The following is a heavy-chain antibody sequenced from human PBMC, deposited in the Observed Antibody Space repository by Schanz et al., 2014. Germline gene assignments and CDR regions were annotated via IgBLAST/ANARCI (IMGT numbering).Heavy chain of an antibody. CDR2: ISAYTNNT. CDR1: RYTFNTYG. V-gene: IGHV1-18*01. CDR3: ARDRRRYCSTASCLHDNWFDP. Sequence: GPEVKEPGASVKVSCEASRYTFNTYGLNWVRQAPGQGLEWMGWISAYTNNTNYAQKVQGRVTMTTDTSTGTAYMELRSLRSDDTAVYYCARDRRRYCSTASCLHDNWFDPWGQGTLIIVSS. J-gene: IGHJ5*02. D-gene: IGHD2-2*01.